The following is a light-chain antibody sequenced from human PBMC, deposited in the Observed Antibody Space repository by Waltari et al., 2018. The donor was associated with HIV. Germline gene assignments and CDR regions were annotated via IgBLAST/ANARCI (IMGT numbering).Light chain of an antibody. CDR2: SNN. V-gene: IGLV1-44*01. CDR3: AAWDDSLNAWV. Sequence: QSVLTQPPSASGTPGQRLSISCSGSSPHIGSKILHWYQQLPGTAPKLLIYSNNQRPSGVPDRFSGSKSGTSASLAISGLQSEDEADYYCAAWDDSLNAWVFGGGTKLTVL. J-gene: IGLJ3*02. CDR1: SPHIGSKI.